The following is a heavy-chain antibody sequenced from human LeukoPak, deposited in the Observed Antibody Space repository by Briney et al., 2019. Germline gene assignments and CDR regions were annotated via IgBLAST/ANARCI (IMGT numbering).Heavy chain of an antibody. D-gene: IGHD6-13*01. V-gene: IGHV3-7*01. J-gene: IGHJ4*02. Sequence: GGSLRLSCAASGFTFSSYWMSWIRQAPGKGLEWVANIKQDGSEKYYVDSVKGRFTISRDNAKNSLYLQMNSLRAEDTAVYYCARFRLIAAAGTLGFDYWGQGTLVTVSS. CDR1: GFTFSSYW. CDR3: ARFRLIAAAGTLGFDY. CDR2: IKQDGSEK.